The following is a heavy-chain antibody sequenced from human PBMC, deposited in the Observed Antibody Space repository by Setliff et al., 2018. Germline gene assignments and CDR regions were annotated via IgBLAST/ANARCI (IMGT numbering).Heavy chain of an antibody. J-gene: IGHJ4*02. Sequence: GGSLRLSCAASGFTFGSYWMSWVRQAPGKGLEWVANIKQDGSQKYYVDSVKGRFTISRDSARNSLYLEMNTLGAEDTALYYCVTDPPGSGWSFDSWGQGTLVTVSS. D-gene: IGHD6-19*01. CDR1: GFTFGSYW. CDR2: IKQDGSQK. V-gene: IGHV3-7*01. CDR3: VTDPPGSGWSFDS.